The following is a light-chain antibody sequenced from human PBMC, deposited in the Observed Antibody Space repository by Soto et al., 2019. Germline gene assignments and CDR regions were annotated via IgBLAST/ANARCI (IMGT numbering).Light chain of an antibody. CDR2: KAS. CDR3: QQLNSYPLT. V-gene: IGKV1-13*02. J-gene: IGKJ4*01. Sequence: AIQMTQSPSSLSASVGARVTITCRASQTINNNLNWYQQKPGKAPKLLIYKASTLKSGVPSRFSGSGSGTEFTLTISSLQPEDFATYYCQQLNSYPLTFGGGTKVDIK. CDR1: QTINNN.